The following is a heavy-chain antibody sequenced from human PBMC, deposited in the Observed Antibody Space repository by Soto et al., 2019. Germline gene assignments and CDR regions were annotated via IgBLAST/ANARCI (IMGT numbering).Heavy chain of an antibody. CDR2: ISPYNGDT. CDR3: ARGGISSSEGLDY. D-gene: IGHD6-13*01. V-gene: IGHV1-18*01. Sequence: ASVKVSCKASGYTFTNHGISWVRQAPGEGLEWMGWISPYNGDTNNAQKFQGRVTMTTDTPTNTGFMELTRLTSDDTVVYYCARGGISSSEGLDYWGQGTLVTVS. J-gene: IGHJ4*02. CDR1: GYTFTNHG.